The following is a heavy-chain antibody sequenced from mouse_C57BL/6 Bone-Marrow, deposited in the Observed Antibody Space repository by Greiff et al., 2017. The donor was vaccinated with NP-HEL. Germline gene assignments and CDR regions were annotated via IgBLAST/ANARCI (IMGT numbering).Heavy chain of an antibody. V-gene: IGHV1-55*01. CDR1: GYTFTSYW. D-gene: IGHD1-1*01. CDR2: IYPGSGST. CDR3: ASSYVGY. Sequence: VKLQESGAELVKPGASVKMSCKASGYTFTSYWITWVKQRPGQGLEWIGDIYPGSGSTNYNEKFKSKATLTVDTSSSTAYMQLSSLTSEDSAVYYCASSYVGYWGQGTTLTVSS. J-gene: IGHJ2*01.